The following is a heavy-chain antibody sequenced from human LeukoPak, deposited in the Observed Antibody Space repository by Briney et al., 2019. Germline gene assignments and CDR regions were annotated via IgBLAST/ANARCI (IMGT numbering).Heavy chain of an antibody. D-gene: IGHD1-26*01. CDR2: IHSDGTT. CDR1: GFPVSSNY. Sequence: GGSLRLSCAASGFPVSSNYMTWVRQAPRKGLEWVSTIHSDGTTYYVDSVKGRFLISRDISQNTVYLEMNSLRAEDAAVYYCAREGWEELGHYFDYWGQGTLVTVSS. CDR3: AREGWEELGHYFDY. J-gene: IGHJ4*02. V-gene: IGHV3-53*01.